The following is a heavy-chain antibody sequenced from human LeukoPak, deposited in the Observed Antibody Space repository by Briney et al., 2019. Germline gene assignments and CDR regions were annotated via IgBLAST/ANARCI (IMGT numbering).Heavy chain of an antibody. V-gene: IGHV1-18*01. CDR1: GYTFTSYG. Sequence: GASVKVSCKASGYTFTSYGISWVRQAHGQGLEWMGWISAYNGNTNYAQKLQGRVTMTTDTSTSTAYMELRSLRSDDTAVYYCARDRGVGSSSWYSFDYWGQGALVTVSS. J-gene: IGHJ4*02. CDR2: ISAYNGNT. D-gene: IGHD6-13*01. CDR3: ARDRGVGSSSWYSFDY.